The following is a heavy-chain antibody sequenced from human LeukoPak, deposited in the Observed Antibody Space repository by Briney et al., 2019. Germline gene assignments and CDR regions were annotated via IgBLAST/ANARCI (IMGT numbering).Heavy chain of an antibody. Sequence: SETLSLTCTVSGASISFYYWSWIRQPPGKGLEWIGYIYYSGSTNYNPSLKGRVTMSIDTSKNQFSLNLNSVTAADTAVYYCALDSSGWSDDSFDIWGHGTMVTVSS. CDR1: GASISFYY. D-gene: IGHD6-13*01. CDR2: IYYSGST. V-gene: IGHV4-59*03. CDR3: ALDSSGWSDDSFDI. J-gene: IGHJ3*02.